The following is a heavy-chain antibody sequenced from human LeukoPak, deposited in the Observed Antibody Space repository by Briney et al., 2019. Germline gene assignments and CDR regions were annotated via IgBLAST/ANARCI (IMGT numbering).Heavy chain of an antibody. J-gene: IGHJ4*02. CDR1: GYTFTGYY. Sequence: ASVKVSCKASGYTFTGYYIHWVRQAPGQGLEWMGWINPNSGVTKYAQKSQARVTLTRDTSISTAYMELSRLTSDDTAVYYCARDYASGSYYNGRFDYWGQGTLVTVSS. V-gene: IGHV1-2*02. CDR3: ARDYASGSYYNGRFDY. CDR2: INPNSGVT. D-gene: IGHD3-10*01.